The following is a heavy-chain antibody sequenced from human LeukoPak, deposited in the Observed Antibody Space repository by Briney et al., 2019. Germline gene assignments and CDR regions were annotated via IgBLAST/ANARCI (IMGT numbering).Heavy chain of an antibody. CDR3: TTENPGVMVRDHVYYYYYMDV. Sequence: AGGSLRLSCAASGFTFSNAWMSWVRQAPGKGLEWVGRIKSKTDGGTTDYAAPVKGRFTISRDDSKNTLYLQMNSLKTEDTAVYYCTTENPGVMVRDHVYYYYYMDVWGKGTTVTVSS. CDR2: IKSKTDGGTT. D-gene: IGHD3-10*01. V-gene: IGHV3-15*01. J-gene: IGHJ6*03. CDR1: GFTFSNAW.